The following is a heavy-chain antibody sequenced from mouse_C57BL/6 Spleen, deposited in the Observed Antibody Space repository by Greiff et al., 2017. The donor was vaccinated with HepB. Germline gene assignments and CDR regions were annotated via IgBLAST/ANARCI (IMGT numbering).Heavy chain of an antibody. Sequence: EVMLVESGAELVKPGASVKLSCTASGFNIKDYYMHWVKQRTEQGLEGIGRIDPEDGKTKYAPKFQGKATITADTSPNTAYLQLSSLTSEDTAVYYCARGGPFYAMDYWGQGTSVTVSS. CDR1: GFNIKDYY. CDR2: IDPEDGKT. CDR3: ARGGPFYAMDY. J-gene: IGHJ4*01. V-gene: IGHV14-2*01.